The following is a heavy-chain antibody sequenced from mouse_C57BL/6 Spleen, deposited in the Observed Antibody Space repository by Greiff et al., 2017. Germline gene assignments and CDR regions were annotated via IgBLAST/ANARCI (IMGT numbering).Heavy chain of an antibody. V-gene: IGHV5-17*01. CDR2: ISSGSSTI. J-gene: IGHJ4*01. D-gene: IGHD2-3*01. CDR1: GFTFSDYG. CDR3: ARSPDGYYPYYYAMDY. Sequence: EVMLVESGGGLVKPGGSLKLSCAASGFTFSDYGMHWVRQAPEKGLEWVAYISSGSSTIYYADTVKGRFTISRDNAKNTLFLQMTSLRSEDTAMYYCARSPDGYYPYYYAMDYWGQGTSVTVSS.